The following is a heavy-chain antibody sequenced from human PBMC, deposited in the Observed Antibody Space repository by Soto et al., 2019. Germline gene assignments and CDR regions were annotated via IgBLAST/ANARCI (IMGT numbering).Heavy chain of an antibody. CDR2: VNHGGST. CDR3: ARSAVAAGGLLYK. Sequence: PSENLSLTCAVSGGTLSGFFWGGFRQLPGKGLEWIGEVNHGGSTNYNPSLKSRVTIPSDTSKNHFSLTLRSVTAADTAVYYCARSAVAAGGLLYKRGQ. J-gene: IGHJ3*01. V-gene: IGHV4-34*01. D-gene: IGHD1-1*01. CDR1: GGTLSGFF.